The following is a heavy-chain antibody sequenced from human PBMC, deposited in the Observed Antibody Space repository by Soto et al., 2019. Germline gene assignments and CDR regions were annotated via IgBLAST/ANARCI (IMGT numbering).Heavy chain of an antibody. D-gene: IGHD2-2*01. CDR3: AREKRDCSSTSCPSYGMDV. CDR1: GGSISSGDYY. J-gene: IGHJ6*02. CDR2: IYYSGST. Sequence: SETLSLTCIVSGGSISSGDYYWTWIRQHPEKGLECIGYIYYSGSTYYNPSLKSRVTISVDTSKNQFSLKLSSVTAADTAVYYCAREKRDCSSTSCPSYGMDVWGQGTTGTVSS. V-gene: IGHV4-31*03.